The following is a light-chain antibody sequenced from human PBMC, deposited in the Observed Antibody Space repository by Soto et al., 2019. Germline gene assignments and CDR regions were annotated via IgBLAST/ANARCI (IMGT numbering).Light chain of an antibody. V-gene: IGKV3-15*01. CDR3: QQYNNWPPWYT. J-gene: IGKJ2*01. CDR2: AAS. Sequence: EIVMTQSPDTLSVSPGESVTLSCRASQSVSSNLAWYQQKPGQAPRLLIYAASTRATGIPARFSGSGSGTEFTLTISSRQSEDFAVYYCQQYNNWPPWYTFGQGTKLEIK. CDR1: QSVSSN.